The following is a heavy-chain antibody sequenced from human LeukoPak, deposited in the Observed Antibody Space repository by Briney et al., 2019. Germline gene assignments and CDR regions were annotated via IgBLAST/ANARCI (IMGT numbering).Heavy chain of an antibody. Sequence: GRSLRLSCAASGFIFSTYGMHWVRQAPGKGLEWVAAVWSGGNNKYYSDSVKGRFTISRDNSKNTLYLQMNSLRAEDTAVYYCITYGSGPGWQWGQGTLVTVSS. CDR1: GFIFSTYG. CDR3: ITYGSGPGWQ. J-gene: IGHJ4*02. V-gene: IGHV3-33*03. D-gene: IGHD6-19*01. CDR2: VWSGGNNK.